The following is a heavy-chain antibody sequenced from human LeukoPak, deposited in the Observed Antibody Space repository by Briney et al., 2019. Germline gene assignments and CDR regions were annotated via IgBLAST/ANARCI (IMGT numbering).Heavy chain of an antibody. V-gene: IGHV4-59*08. CDR2: IYYSGST. CDR3: ARGLGYCSNGVCYTFAY. J-gene: IGHJ4*02. D-gene: IGHD2-8*01. CDR1: GGSISSYY. Sequence: SETLSLTCTVSGGSISSYYWSWIRQPPGRGLEWIGYIYYSGSTNYNPSLKSRVTISVDTSKNQFSLKLSSVTAADTAVYYCARGLGYCSNGVCYTFAYWGQGTLVTVSS.